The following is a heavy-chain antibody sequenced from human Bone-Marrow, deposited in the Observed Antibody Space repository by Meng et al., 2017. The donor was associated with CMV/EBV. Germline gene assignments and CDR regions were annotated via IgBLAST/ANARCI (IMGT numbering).Heavy chain of an antibody. CDR3: ARATGLYYYGMDV. V-gene: IGHV3-30*04. J-gene: IGHJ6*02. CDR1: GFTFSRYV. Sequence: GESLKISCAASGFTFSRYVMHWVRQAPGKGLEWVAVISDDGSNKYYADSVKGRFTISRDNSKNTLYLQMNSLRAEDTAAYYCARATGLYYYGMDVWGQGNTVPVSS. CDR2: ISDDGSNK.